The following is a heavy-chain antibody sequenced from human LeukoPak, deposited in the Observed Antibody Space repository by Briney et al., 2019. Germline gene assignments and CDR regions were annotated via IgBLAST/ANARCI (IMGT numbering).Heavy chain of an antibody. D-gene: IGHD1-7*01. V-gene: IGHV1-69*06. CDR2: IIPIFGTA. CDR3: ARSWNYVSRGWFDP. Sequence: SVKVSCKASGGTFSSYAISWVRQAPGQGLEWMGGIIPIFGTANYAQKFQGRVTITADKSTSTAYMELSSLRSEDTAAYYCARSWNYVSRGWFDPWGQGTLVTVSS. J-gene: IGHJ5*02. CDR1: GGTFSSYA.